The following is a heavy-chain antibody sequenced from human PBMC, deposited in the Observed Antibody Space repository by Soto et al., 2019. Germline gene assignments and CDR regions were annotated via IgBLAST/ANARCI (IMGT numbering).Heavy chain of an antibody. CDR1: GGSINSYW. CDR2: VYSSGTT. D-gene: IGHD3-10*01. J-gene: IGHJ4*02. V-gene: IGHV4-4*07. CDR3: ARDIGSFAYGEGY. Sequence: SETLSLTCSVSGGSINSYWWSWIRQPAGKGLEWIGRVYSSGTTDYNPSLNSRATMSVETSKNQFSLKLSSVTAADTAVYYCARDIGSFAYGEGYWGQGIQVTVSS.